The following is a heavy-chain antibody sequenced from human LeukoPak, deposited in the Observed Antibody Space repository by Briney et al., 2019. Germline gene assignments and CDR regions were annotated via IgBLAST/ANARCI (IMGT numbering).Heavy chain of an antibody. CDR2: IYTSGST. CDR1: GGSISSGSYY. J-gene: IGHJ4*02. D-gene: IGHD4-17*01. CDR3: ARVGADYGDFSGFDY. Sequence: SETLPLTCTVSGGSISSGSYYWSWIRQPAGKGLEWIGRIYTSGSTNYNPSLKSRVTISVDTSKNQFSLKLSSVTAADTAVYYCARVGADYGDFSGFDYWGQGTLVTVSS. V-gene: IGHV4-61*02.